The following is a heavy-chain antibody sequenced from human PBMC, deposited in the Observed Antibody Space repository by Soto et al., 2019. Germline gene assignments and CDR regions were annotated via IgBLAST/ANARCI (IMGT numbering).Heavy chain of an antibody. CDR3: AREVIQLSYAFDY. Sequence: SETLSLTCSVCGASVSNYYWSWIQQSAGKGLENIGRIDTSGSTSYNHSLKSRVTMSMDTSQTEIYLTLTSVTAADTAVYYCAREVIQLSYAFDYWGQG. J-gene: IGHJ4*02. CDR2: IDTSGST. D-gene: IGHD3-10*01. V-gene: IGHV4-4*07. CDR1: GASVSNYY.